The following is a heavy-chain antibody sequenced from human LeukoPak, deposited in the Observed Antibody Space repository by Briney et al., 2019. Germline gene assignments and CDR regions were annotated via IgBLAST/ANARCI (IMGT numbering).Heavy chain of an antibody. CDR2: INPNSGGT. J-gene: IGHJ4*02. V-gene: IGHV1-2*02. CDR3: ARSYSYDSSGYYGAK. CDR1: GYTFTGQY. Sequence: ASVEVSCKASGYTFTGQYIHWVRQAPGQGPEWMGWINPNSGGTNYAQKFQGRVTMTRDTSISTAYMEVSSLRSDDTAVYYCARSYSYDSSGYYGAKWGQGTLVTVSS. D-gene: IGHD3-22*01.